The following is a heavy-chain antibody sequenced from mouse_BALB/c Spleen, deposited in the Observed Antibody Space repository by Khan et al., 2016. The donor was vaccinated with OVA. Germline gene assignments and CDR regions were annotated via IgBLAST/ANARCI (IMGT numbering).Heavy chain of an antibody. J-gene: IGHJ3*01. CDR3: ARGGGSGYGWFAY. CDR1: GFTFSSFG. V-gene: IGHV5-17*02. D-gene: IGHD3-1*01. Sequence: EVELVESGGGLVQPGGSRKLSCAASGFTFSSFGMHWVRQAPEKGLEWVAYISSGSSTIYYADTVKGRFTISRDNPKNTLFLQMTSLRSEDTAMYYCARGGGSGYGWFAYWGQGTLVTVSA. CDR2: ISSGSSTI.